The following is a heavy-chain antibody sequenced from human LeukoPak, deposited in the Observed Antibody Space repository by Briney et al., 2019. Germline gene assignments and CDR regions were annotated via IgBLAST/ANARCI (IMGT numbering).Heavy chain of an antibody. CDR2: VSGSGGST. D-gene: IGHD4-17*01. V-gene: IGHV3-23*01. Sequence: GGSLRLSCAASGFTFSSYSMNWGGQDPRRGLEWVSVVSGSGGSTYYADSVKGRFTISRDNSKNTLYLQLNSLRVEDTAVYYCAKERGVDYGLRYWGQGTLVTVSS. J-gene: IGHJ4*02. CDR3: AKERGVDYGLRY. CDR1: GFTFSSYS.